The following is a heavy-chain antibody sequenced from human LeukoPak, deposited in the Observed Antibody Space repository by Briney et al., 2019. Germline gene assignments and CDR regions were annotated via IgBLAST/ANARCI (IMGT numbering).Heavy chain of an antibody. CDR2: IIPIFGTA. D-gene: IGHD5-12*01. J-gene: IGHJ4*02. CDR3: ARSPVTATIHLDY. CDR1: GGTLSSYA. V-gene: IGHV1-69*01. Sequence: GSSVKVSCKASGGTLSSYAISWVRQAPGQGLEWMGGIIPIFGTANYAQKFQGRVTIAADESTSTAYMELSSLRSEDTAVYYCARSPVTATIHLDYWGQGTLVTVSS.